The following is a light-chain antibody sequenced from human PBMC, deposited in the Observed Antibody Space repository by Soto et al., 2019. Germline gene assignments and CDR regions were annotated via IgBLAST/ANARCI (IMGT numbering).Light chain of an antibody. V-gene: IGLV2-11*01. J-gene: IGLJ1*01. CDR3: CSFAGSYSYV. Sequence: QSVLTQPRSVSSSPGQSVTISCTGTSSDVGRYDYVSWYQQYPGEAPKLIIYDVTERPSGVPDRFSGSKSGNTASLTISGLRAEDEAAYSCCSFAGSYSYVFGSGTKVTVL. CDR1: SSDVGRYDY. CDR2: DVT.